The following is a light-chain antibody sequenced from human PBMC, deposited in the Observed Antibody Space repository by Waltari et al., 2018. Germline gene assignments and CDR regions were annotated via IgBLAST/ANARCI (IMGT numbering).Light chain of an antibody. CDR3: QQRSDWPFT. J-gene: IGKJ2*01. V-gene: IGKV3D-15*01. CDR1: QSAKTS. Sequence: EVVMTQSPATLSVSPGERVPLSCRASQSAKTSLAWYQQTPGQAPRLLIYRASTRAAGVPDRFSGSGSGTEFTLTISSLQYEDSAIYYCQQRSDWPFTFGQGTKLEI. CDR2: RAS.